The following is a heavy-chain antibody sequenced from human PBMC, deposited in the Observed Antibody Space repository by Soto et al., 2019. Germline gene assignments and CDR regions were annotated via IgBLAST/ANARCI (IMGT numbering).Heavy chain of an antibody. CDR3: ARALPLWFGELKPMIPYDY. D-gene: IGHD3-10*01. CDR1: GGSFSGYY. Sequence: QVQLQQWGAGLLKPSETLSLTYAVYGGSFSGYYWSWIRQPPGKGLEWIGEINHSGSTNYNPSLKSRVTISVDTSKNQFSLKLSSVTAADTAVYYCARALPLWFGELKPMIPYDYWGQGTLVTVSS. J-gene: IGHJ4*02. V-gene: IGHV4-34*01. CDR2: INHSGST.